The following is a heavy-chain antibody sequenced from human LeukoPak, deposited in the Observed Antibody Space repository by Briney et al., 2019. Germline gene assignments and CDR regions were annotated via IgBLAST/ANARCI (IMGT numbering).Heavy chain of an antibody. CDR3: ARVTVVVPTPEDYYYYYMDV. Sequence: SETLSLTCTVSGGSISSYYWSWIRHPAGKGLEWIGRIFTSGSTNYNPSLKSRVTMSVDTSKNQFSLKLSSVTAADTAVYYCARVTVVVPTPEDYYYYYMDVWGKGTTVTVSS. V-gene: IGHV4-4*07. J-gene: IGHJ6*03. CDR2: IFTSGST. D-gene: IGHD2-2*01. CDR1: GGSISSYY.